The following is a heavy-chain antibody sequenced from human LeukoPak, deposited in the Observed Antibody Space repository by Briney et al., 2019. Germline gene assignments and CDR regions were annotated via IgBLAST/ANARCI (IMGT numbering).Heavy chain of an antibody. Sequence: PGGSLRLSCAASGFSFSSNGMNWVRQPPGKGLEWLSFISGSSETIYYADSVKGRFTISRDNATKSLYLQMNTLRAEDTAVYYCASEFFPATPVPRDYWGQGTLVVIVSS. V-gene: IGHV3-48*01. CDR1: GFSFSSNG. CDR3: ASEFFPATPVPRDY. D-gene: IGHD3-3*01. CDR2: ISGSSETI. J-gene: IGHJ4*02.